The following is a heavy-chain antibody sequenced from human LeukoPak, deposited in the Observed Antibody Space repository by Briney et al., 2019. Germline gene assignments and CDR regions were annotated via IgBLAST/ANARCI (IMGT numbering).Heavy chain of an antibody. J-gene: IGHJ4*02. D-gene: IGHD6-13*01. CDR1: GYTFTSYD. CDR2: MNPNSGNT. Sequence: GASVKVSCKASGYTFTSYDINWVRQATGLGLEWMGWMNPNSGNTGYAQKFQGRVTMTRNTSISTAYMELSSLRSEDTAVYYCAVISQAAAAPLDYWGQGTLVTVSS. CDR3: AVISQAAAAPLDY. V-gene: IGHV1-8*01.